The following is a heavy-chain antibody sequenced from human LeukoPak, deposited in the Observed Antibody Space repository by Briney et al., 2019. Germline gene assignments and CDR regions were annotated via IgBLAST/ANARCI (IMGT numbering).Heavy chain of an antibody. V-gene: IGHV1-2*06. D-gene: IGHD6-13*01. Sequence: ASVKVSCKASGYTFPGYYMHWVRQAPRQGLEWMGRINPNSGGTNYAQKYQGRVTMTRETSISTAYMELSRLRSDDTAVYYCARERIAAAGTFDPWGQGTLVTVSS. J-gene: IGHJ5*02. CDR3: ARERIAAAGTFDP. CDR1: GYTFPGYY. CDR2: INPNSGGT.